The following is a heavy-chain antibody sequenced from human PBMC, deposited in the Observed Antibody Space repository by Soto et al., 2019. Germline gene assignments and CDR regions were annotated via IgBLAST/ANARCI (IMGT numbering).Heavy chain of an antibody. V-gene: IGHV3-30*18. J-gene: IGHJ5*02. CDR2: ISYDGSNK. D-gene: IGHD2-8*01. Sequence: PGGSLRLSCAASGFTFSSYGMHWVRQAPGKGLEWVAVISYDGSNKYYADSVKGRFTISRDNSKNTLYLQMNSLRAEDTAVYYCAKDALHIVLMVYATSSWFDPWGQGT. CDR3: AKDALHIVLMVYATSSWFDP. CDR1: GFTFSSYG.